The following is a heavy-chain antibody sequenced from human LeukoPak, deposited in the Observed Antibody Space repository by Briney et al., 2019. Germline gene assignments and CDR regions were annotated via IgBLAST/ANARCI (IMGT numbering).Heavy chain of an antibody. CDR1: GGSIRSGGFY. D-gene: IGHD2-8*02. CDR2: IHHTGST. V-gene: IGHV4-31*03. J-gene: IGHJ6*02. Sequence: PSETLSLTCTVSGGSIRSGGFYWSWIRQHPGKGLEWIGYIHHTGSTYYNPSLKSRLSISVDTPKNQFSLRLSSVTAADTAVYYCARLVQHYYYGLDLWGQGTTVTVSS. CDR3: ARLVQHYYYGLDL.